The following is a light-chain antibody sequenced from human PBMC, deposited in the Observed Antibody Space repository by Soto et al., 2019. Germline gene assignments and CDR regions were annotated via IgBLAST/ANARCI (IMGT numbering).Light chain of an antibody. CDR1: QSVSSY. CDR2: GAS. CDR3: QQYNNWPPT. J-gene: IGKJ1*01. Sequence: EIVMTQSPATLSVSPGERATLSCRASQSVSSYLAFYQQKPGQAPRLLIYGASTRATGIPARSSGSGSGTEFTLTISSLQSEDFAVYYCQQYNNWPPTFGQGTKVDIK. V-gene: IGKV3-15*01.